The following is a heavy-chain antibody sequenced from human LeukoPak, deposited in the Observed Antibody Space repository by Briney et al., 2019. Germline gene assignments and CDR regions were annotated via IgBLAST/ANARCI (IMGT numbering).Heavy chain of an antibody. V-gene: IGHV3-30*02. CDR1: AFTFSSYG. CDR2: IRYDGSNK. D-gene: IGHD3-10*01. Sequence: PGGSLRLSCAASAFTFSSYGMHWVRQAPGKGLEWVAFIRYDGSNKYYADSVKGRFTISRDNSKNTLYLQMNSLRAEDTAVYYCARDVGFGELLYWFDPWGQGTLVTVSS. J-gene: IGHJ5*02. CDR3: ARDVGFGELLYWFDP.